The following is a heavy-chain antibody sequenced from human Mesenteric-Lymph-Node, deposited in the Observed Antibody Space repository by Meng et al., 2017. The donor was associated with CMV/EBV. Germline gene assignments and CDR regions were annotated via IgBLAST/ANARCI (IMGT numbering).Heavy chain of an antibody. D-gene: IGHD3-3*01. CDR1: GFTFSSYW. CDR2: ISTSGNII. CDR3: ARADFSSGFYPFDY. Sequence: GESLKISCAASGFTFSSYWMHWVRQAPGKGLEWVSYISTSGNIIYYADSVKGRFTISRDNAKNSVFLHMNSLRAEDTAVYYCARADFSSGFYPFDYWGPGTLVTVSS. V-gene: IGHV3-48*04. J-gene: IGHJ4*02.